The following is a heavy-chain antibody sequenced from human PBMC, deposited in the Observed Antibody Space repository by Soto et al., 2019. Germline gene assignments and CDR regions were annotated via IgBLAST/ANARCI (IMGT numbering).Heavy chain of an antibody. CDR3: AKDRLVGATSPAFDY. D-gene: IGHD1-26*01. CDR2: ISYDGSNK. V-gene: IGHV3-30*18. J-gene: IGHJ4*02. CDR1: GFTFSSYG. Sequence: QVQLVESGGGVVQPGRSLRLSCAASGFTFSSYGMHWVRQAPGKGLEWVAVISYDGSNKYYADSVKGRFTISRDNSKNTLYLQMNRLRAEDTGVYYCAKDRLVGATSPAFDYWGQGTLVTVSS.